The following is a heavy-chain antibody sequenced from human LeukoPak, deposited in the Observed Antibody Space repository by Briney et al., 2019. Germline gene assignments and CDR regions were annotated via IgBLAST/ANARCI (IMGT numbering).Heavy chain of an antibody. CDR3: ARDPNPTAGETTPTPYDY. CDR2: IIPILGIA. Sequence: ASVKVSCKASGGTFSSYAISWVLQAPGQGLEWMGRIIPILGIANYAQKFQGRVTITADKPTSTAYMELSSLRSEDTAVYYCARDPNPTAGETTPTPYDYWGQGTLVTVSS. D-gene: IGHD2-15*01. V-gene: IGHV1-69*04. CDR1: GGTFSSYA. J-gene: IGHJ4*02.